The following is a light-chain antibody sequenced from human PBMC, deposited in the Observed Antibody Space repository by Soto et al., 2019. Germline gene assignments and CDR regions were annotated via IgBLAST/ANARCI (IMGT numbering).Light chain of an antibody. V-gene: IGLV2-11*01. CDR1: KGDVGRYDY. J-gene: IGLJ3*02. Sequence: QSVLTQPRSVSQSLGQSVTISCTGTKGDVGRYDYVSWYRQHPGEAPKLMLYGVTKRPSGVPDRFSGSKSGNTASLTIYGLQADDEADYFCCSYVGRDTWVFCGGTKVTVL. CDR3: CSYVGRDTWV. CDR2: GVT.